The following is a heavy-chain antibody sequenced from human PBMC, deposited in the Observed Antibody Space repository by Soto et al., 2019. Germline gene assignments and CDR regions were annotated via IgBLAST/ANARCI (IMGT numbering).Heavy chain of an antibody. V-gene: IGHV4-31*03. CDR1: GASISSGAYF. Sequence: KPSETLSLTCTVSGASISSGAYFWSWIRQHPERGLEWIGNIYYSGNTYYNPSLRSRVTISIDTSQNHFSLRLNSVTAADTAIYYCARVFCTTSTCFFPGWFDPWGQGALVTVSS. CDR3: ARVFCTTSTCFFPGWFDP. J-gene: IGHJ5*02. CDR2: IYYSGNT. D-gene: IGHD2-8*01.